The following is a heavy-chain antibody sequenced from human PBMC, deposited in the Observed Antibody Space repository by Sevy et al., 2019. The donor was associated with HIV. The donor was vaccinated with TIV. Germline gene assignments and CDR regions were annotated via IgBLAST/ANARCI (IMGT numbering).Heavy chain of an antibody. Sequence: GGSLRLSCTASGFKFSSYAMTWVRQPPGKGLEWVSTISFSGVVTFDADSVRGRFTVSRDNAKNTLYLQMSGLRAEDTALYYCVKPPSKSEILHYYGMDVWGQGTAVTVSS. J-gene: IGHJ6*02. CDR3: VKPPSKSEILHYYGMDV. D-gene: IGHD3-9*01. CDR2: ISFSGVVT. V-gene: IGHV3-23*01. CDR1: GFKFSSYA.